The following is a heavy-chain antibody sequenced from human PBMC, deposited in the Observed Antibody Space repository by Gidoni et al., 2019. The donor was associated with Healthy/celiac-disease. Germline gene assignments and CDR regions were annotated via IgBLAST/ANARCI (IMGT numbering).Heavy chain of an antibody. D-gene: IGHD3-16*01. Sequence: QVQLVQSGAEVKKPGSSVKVSCKTPGGTFSSYAISWVRQAPGQGLEWMGGIIPIFGTANYAQKFQGRVTITADESTSTAYMELSSLRSEDTAVYYCAAPSGVTHTGLIRYWYFDLWGRGTLVTVSS. J-gene: IGHJ2*01. CDR1: GGTFSSYA. CDR2: IIPIFGTA. CDR3: AAPSGVTHTGLIRYWYFDL. V-gene: IGHV1-69*01.